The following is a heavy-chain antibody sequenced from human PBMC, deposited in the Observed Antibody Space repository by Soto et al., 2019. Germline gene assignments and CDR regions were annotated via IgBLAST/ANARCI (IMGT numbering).Heavy chain of an antibody. CDR1: GGTFSSYA. Sequence: QVQLVQSGAEVKKPGSSVKVSCRASGGTFSSYAISWVRQAPGQGLEWMGGIIPIFGTANYAQKFQGRVTITADESTGTAYLELSSLRCEDTAVYYCALGWVVPAAIWPNMGVWGQGTTVTVSS. D-gene: IGHD2-2*01. J-gene: IGHJ6*02. V-gene: IGHV1-69*01. CDR2: IIPIFGTA. CDR3: ALGWVVPAAIWPNMGV.